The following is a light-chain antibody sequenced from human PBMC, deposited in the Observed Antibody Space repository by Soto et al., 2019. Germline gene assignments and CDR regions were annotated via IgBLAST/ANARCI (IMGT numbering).Light chain of an antibody. CDR1: NIGHKN. J-gene: IGLJ3*02. Sequence: SYELTQPPSVSVAPGQTATITCGGDNIGHKNVHWYQQKPGQAPVLVVYDDSDRPSGIPERISGSNSGNTATLTITRVEAGDEADYHCQVWDSTSDWVFGGGTKVTVL. CDR3: QVWDSTSDWV. V-gene: IGLV3-21*02. CDR2: DDS.